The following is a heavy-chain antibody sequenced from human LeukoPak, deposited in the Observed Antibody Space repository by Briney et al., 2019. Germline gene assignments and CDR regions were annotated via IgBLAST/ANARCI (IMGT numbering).Heavy chain of an antibody. D-gene: IGHD2-21*02. CDR2: INHSGST. J-gene: IGHJ6*04. Sequence: SETLSLTCAVYGGSFSGYYWSWIRQPPGKGLEWLGEINHSGSTNYNPSLKSRVTISVDTSKNQFSLKLSSVTAADTAVYSCARGAVVTAIHHYYYGMDVWGKGTTVTVSS. V-gene: IGHV4-34*01. CDR3: ARGAVVTAIHHYYYGMDV. CDR1: GGSFSGYY.